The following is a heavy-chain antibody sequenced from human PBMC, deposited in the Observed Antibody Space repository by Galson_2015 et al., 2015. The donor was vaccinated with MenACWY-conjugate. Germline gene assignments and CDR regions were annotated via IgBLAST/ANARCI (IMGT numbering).Heavy chain of an antibody. CDR2: ISGSGGST. CDR3: AREKRWELQNGEFDY. Sequence: SLRLSCAASGLTFSRYAMSWVRQAPGKGLEWVSAISGSGGSTYYAASVKGRFTISRDNAKNTLYLQMNSLRAEDTAVYYCAREKRWELQNGEFDYWGQGTLVTVSS. V-gene: IGHV3-23*01. J-gene: IGHJ4*02. D-gene: IGHD1-26*01. CDR1: GLTFSRYA.